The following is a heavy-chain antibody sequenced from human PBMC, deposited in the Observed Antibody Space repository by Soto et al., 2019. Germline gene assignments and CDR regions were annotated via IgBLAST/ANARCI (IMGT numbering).Heavy chain of an antibody. CDR1: GYTFTSYG. CDR2: ISAYNGNT. J-gene: IGHJ4*02. Sequence: QVPLVQSGAEVKKPGASVKVSCKASGYTFTSYGISWVRQAPGQGLEWMGWISAYNGNTNDAQKLQGRVTMTTDTATSTAYMELMSLRSDDTAVYYCARDFADYDFWSGQSPYDYWGQGTLVTVSS. V-gene: IGHV1-18*01. CDR3: ARDFADYDFWSGQSPYDY. D-gene: IGHD3-3*01.